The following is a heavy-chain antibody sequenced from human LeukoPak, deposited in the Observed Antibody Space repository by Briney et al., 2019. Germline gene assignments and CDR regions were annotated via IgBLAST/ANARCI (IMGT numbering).Heavy chain of an antibody. CDR3: ARGGLDDFWSGYFLDAFDI. CDR1: GYTFTSYG. J-gene: IGHJ3*02. D-gene: IGHD3-3*01. V-gene: IGHV1-18*01. Sequence: ASVKVSCKASGYTFTSYGISWVRQAPGQGLEWMGWISAYNGNTNYAQKLQGRVTMTTDTSTSTAYMELRSLRSDDTAVYYCARGGLDDFWSGYFLDAFDIWGQGTMVTVSS. CDR2: ISAYNGNT.